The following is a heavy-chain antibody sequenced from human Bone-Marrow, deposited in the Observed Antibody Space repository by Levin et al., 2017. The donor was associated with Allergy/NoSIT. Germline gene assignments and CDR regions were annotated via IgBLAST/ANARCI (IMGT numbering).Heavy chain of an antibody. CDR2: IYPGDSDT. D-gene: IGHD3-22*01. V-gene: IGHV5-51*01. CDR3: ARHRYYYDSSGLKPTLFDY. Sequence: GESLKISCKGSGYSFTSYWIGWVRQMPGKGLEWMGIIYPGDSDTRYSPSFQGQVTISADKSISTAYLQWSSLKASDTAMYYCARHRYYYDSSGLKPTLFDYWGQGTLVTVSS. CDR1: GYSFTSYW. J-gene: IGHJ4*02.